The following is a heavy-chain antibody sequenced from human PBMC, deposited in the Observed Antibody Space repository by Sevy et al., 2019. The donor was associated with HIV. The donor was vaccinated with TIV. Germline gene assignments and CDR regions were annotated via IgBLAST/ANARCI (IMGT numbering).Heavy chain of an antibody. CDR3: ARGHVVVPGAAPYYYYHMDV. J-gene: IGHJ6*03. CDR1: GFIFSTYS. V-gene: IGHV3-21*01. D-gene: IGHD2-2*01. Sequence: LSLTCAASGFIFSTYSMNWVRQAPGKGLEWVSSVSSSSGYIYYADSVKGRFTISRDNAKNSLYLDMNSLRAEDTVVDFCARGHVVVPGAAPYYYYHMDVWGKGTTVTVSS. CDR2: VSSSSGYI.